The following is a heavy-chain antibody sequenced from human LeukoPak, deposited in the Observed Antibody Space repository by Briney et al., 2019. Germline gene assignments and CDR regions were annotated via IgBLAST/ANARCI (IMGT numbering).Heavy chain of an antibody. V-gene: IGHV3-73*01. CDR1: GFTFSGSA. CDR2: IRSKANSYAT. CDR3: ARGRLVVVAATPSPNYYYYYMDV. J-gene: IGHJ6*03. Sequence: GGSLRLSCAASGFTFSGSAMHWVRQASGKGLEWVGRIRSKANSYATAYAASVKGRFTISRDDSKNTAYLQMNSLKTEDTAVYYCARGRLVVVAATPSPNYYYYYMDVWGKGTTVTVSS. D-gene: IGHD2-15*01.